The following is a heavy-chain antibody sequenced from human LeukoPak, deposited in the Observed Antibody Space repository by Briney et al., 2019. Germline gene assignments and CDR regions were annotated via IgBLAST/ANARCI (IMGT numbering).Heavy chain of an antibody. CDR1: GFTFSSYS. J-gene: IGHJ4*02. Sequence: PGGSLRLSCAASGFTFSSYSMNWVRQAPGKGLEWVANKKEDGSEKYYVDSVKGRFTISRDNAKNSLYLQMNSLRAEDTAIYYCARMHGDYVDYWGQGTLVTVSS. V-gene: IGHV3-7*01. CDR2: KKEDGSEK. D-gene: IGHD4-17*01. CDR3: ARMHGDYVDY.